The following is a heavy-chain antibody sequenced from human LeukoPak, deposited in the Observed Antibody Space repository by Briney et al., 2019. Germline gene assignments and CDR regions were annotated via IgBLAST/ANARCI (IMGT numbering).Heavy chain of an antibody. J-gene: IGHJ4*02. Sequence: GGSLRLSCAASGFTFRSYSMNWVRQAPGKGLEWVSSISSSSSYIYYADSVKGRFTISRDNSKNTLYLQMNSLRAEDTAVYYCAKDNDDSGFDYWGQGTLVTVSS. CDR2: ISSSSSYI. CDR1: GFTFRSYS. V-gene: IGHV3-21*01. D-gene: IGHD3-3*01. CDR3: AKDNDDSGFDY.